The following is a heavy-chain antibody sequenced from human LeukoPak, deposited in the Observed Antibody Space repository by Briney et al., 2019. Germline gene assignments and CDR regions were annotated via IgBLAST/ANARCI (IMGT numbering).Heavy chain of an antibody. CDR2: FDPEDGVT. Sequence: ASVKVSCKVSGYTLTELSMHWVRQAPGKGLEWMGGFDPEDGVTIYAQKFQGRVTMTEDTSTDTAYMELSSLRSEDTAVYYCATDEVVVAANDAAFDIWGQGTMVTVSS. CDR3: ATDEVVVAANDAAFDI. V-gene: IGHV1-24*01. J-gene: IGHJ3*02. CDR1: GYTLTELS. D-gene: IGHD2-15*01.